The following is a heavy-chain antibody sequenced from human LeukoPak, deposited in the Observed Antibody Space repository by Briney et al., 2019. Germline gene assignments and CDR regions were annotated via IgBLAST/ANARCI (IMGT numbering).Heavy chain of an antibody. CDR2: IYHSGST. CDR3: ARVSVITSYLHRIYFDY. D-gene: IGHD3-22*01. J-gene: IGHJ4*02. CDR1: GYSISSGYY. V-gene: IGHV4-38-2*02. Sequence: PSETLSLTCTVSGYSISSGYYWGWIRQPPGKGLEWIGSIYHSGSTYYNPSLKSRVTISVDTSKNQFSLKLSSVTAADTAVYYCARVSVITSYLHRIYFDYWGQGTLVTVSS.